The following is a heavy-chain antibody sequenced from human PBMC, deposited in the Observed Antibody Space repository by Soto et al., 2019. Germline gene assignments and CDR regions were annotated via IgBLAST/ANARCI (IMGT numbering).Heavy chain of an antibody. D-gene: IGHD5-18*01. CDR2: IYHSGNI. J-gene: IGHJ4*02. V-gene: IGHV4-38-2*01. Sequence: SETLSLTCAVSLYSISSGYYWGWIRQPPGKGLEWIGSIYHSGNIYYNPSLKSRVTLSVDMSKNQFSLRVSHVTAADTAVYYCARAIRGFSQGFGYWGQGTLVTVSS. CDR3: ARAIRGFSQGFGY. CDR1: LYSISSGYY.